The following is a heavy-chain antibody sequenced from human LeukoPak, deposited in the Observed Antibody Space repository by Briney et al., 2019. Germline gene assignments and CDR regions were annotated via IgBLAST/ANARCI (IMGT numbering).Heavy chain of an antibody. J-gene: IGHJ4*02. CDR2: ISSRGGST. Sequence: GGSLRLSCAASGFTFSSYAMSWVRQAPGKGLGWVSAISSRGGSTYYADSVKGRFTISRDNSKNTLYLQMNSLRAEDTAVYYCAKRSGYDYGYFDYWGQGTLVTVSS. D-gene: IGHD5-12*01. CDR3: AKRSGYDYGYFDY. V-gene: IGHV3-23*01. CDR1: GFTFSSYA.